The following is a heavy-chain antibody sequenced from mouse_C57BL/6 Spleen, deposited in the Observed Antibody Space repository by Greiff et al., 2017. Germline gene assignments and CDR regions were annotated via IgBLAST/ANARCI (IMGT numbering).Heavy chain of an antibody. CDR2: IYPGSGST. D-gene: IGHD2-10*02. CDR3: ARSGYGNHWYFDV. CDR1: GYTFTSYW. J-gene: IGHJ1*03. Sequence: QVQLQQPGAELVKPGASVKMSCKASGYTFTSYWITWVKQRPGQGLEWIGDIYPGSGSTTYNEKFKSKATLTVDTSSSTAYMQLSSLTSEDSAVYYCARSGYGNHWYFDVWGTGTTVTVSS. V-gene: IGHV1-55*01.